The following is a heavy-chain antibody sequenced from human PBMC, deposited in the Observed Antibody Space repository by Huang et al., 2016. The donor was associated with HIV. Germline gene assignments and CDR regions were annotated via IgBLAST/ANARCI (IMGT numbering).Heavy chain of an antibody. CDR1: GFTFDDYA. CDR2: ISWNSKSI. J-gene: IGHJ4*02. CDR3: AKDASSGYSSGHSGFKVYFFDF. Sequence: EVQLVESGGGLVQPGRSLRLSCAASGFTFDDYAFHWVRQAPGKGLEWVSGISWNSKSIDYADSVKGRFIISRDNAKNSLYLEMKSLRVEDTALYYCAKDASSGYSSGHSGFKVYFFDFWGQGTLVTVSS. V-gene: IGHV3-9*01. D-gene: IGHD5-18*01.